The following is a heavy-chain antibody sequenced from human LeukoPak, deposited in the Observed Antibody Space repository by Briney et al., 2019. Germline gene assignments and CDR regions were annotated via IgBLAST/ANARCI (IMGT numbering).Heavy chain of an antibody. D-gene: IGHD6-13*01. Sequence: GGSLRLSCAASGFIFSSYGMHWVRQAPGKGLEWVARIWHDGSNDDYADSVKGRFTISRDNSKNTLYLQMNSLRAEDTAVYYCAKDRTVYSSSWYYFDYWGQGTLVTVSS. CDR3: AKDRTVYSSSWYYFDY. J-gene: IGHJ4*02. CDR2: IWHDGSND. CDR1: GFIFSSYG. V-gene: IGHV3-33*06.